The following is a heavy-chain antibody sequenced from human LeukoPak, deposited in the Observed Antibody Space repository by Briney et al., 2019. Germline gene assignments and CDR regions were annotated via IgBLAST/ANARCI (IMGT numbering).Heavy chain of an antibody. V-gene: IGHV3-23*01. CDR2: ISGSGEKT. CDR3: ASHYGLGSDNWLDP. D-gene: IGHD3-10*01. Sequence: GGSLRLSCAASGFTFSNHGMSWVRQGPGKGLEWVSAISGSGEKTYYADSVKVRFTISRDNSKNTLHLQMNSLRADDTAIYYCASHYGLGSDNWLDPWGQGTLVTVSS. CDR1: GFTFSNHG. J-gene: IGHJ5*02.